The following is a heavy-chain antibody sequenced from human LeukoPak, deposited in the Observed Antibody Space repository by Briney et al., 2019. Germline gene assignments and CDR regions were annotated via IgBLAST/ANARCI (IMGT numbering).Heavy chain of an antibody. CDR2: IYYSGST. CDR1: GGSISSSSYY. D-gene: IGHD6-25*01. Sequence: SETLSLTCTVSGGSISSSSYYWGWIRQPPGKGLEWIGSIYYSGSTYYNPSLKSRVTISVDTSKNHFSLKLSSVTAADTAVYYCARQAQYSSGPWFDPWGQGTLVTVSS. CDR3: ARQAQYSSGPWFDP. J-gene: IGHJ5*02. V-gene: IGHV4-39*01.